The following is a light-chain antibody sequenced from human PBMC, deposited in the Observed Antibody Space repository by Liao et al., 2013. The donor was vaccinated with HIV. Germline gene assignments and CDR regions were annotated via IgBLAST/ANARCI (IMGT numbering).Light chain of an antibody. CDR2: YDS. CDR3: QVWLTGSGHSV. J-gene: IGLJ3*02. CDR1: SIGSKS. V-gene: IGLV3-21*04. Sequence: SYELTQSPSVSVAPGKTATISCGGDSIGSKSVHWYQQRPGQAPVLVMSYDSDRPSGIPERFSGSNSGNTATLTINRVEVGDDADYFCQVWLTGSGHSVFGGGTKLTVL.